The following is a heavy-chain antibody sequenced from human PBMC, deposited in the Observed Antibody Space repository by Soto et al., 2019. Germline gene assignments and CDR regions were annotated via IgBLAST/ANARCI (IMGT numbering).Heavy chain of an antibody. V-gene: IGHV3-7*01. CDR1: GFTFGRHW. CDR3: ARVPDDSTGYFNDY. D-gene: IGHD3-22*01. J-gene: IGHJ4*02. CDR2: IKQNGAET. Sequence: EVQLVESGGALVQPVGTLRLSCAASGFTFGRHWMSWVHQAPGKGLEWVANIKQNGAETYYAHPVQGRFTISRDNIKSMLYLPMSGLRGDDTAVYSCARVPDDSTGYFNDYWGQVTLVSVSS.